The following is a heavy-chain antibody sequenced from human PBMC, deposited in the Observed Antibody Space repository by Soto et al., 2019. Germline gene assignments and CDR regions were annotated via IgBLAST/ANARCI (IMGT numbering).Heavy chain of an antibody. CDR2: ISAYNGNT. D-gene: IGHD3-22*01. V-gene: IGHV1-18*01. J-gene: IGHJ4*02. CDR1: GYTFTSYG. Sequence: GASVKVSCKASGYTFTSYGISWVRQAPGQGLEWMGWISAYNGNTNYAQKLQGRVTMTTDTSTSTAYMELRSLRSDDTAVYYCARDFSSSGYYPTPFEYWGQGTLVTVSS. CDR3: ARDFSSSGYYPTPFEY.